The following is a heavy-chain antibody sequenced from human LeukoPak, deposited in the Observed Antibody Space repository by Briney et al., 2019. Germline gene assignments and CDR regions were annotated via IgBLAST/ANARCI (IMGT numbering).Heavy chain of an antibody. CDR3: AKGGLGAVDYFDP. D-gene: IGHD6-19*01. CDR1: GFTFNIYA. Sequence: QPGGSLRLSCAASGFTFNIYAMSWVRQAPGKGLEWVSSISSDARRTYCAESVKGRFTISRDNSKNTVYLQMNSLRAGDTAVYSCAKGGLGAVDYFDPWGQGTLVTVSS. CDR2: ISSDARRT. V-gene: IGHV3-23*01. J-gene: IGHJ5*02.